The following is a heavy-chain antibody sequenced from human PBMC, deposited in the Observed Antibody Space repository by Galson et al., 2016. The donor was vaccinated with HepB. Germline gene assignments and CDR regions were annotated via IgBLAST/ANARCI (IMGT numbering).Heavy chain of an antibody. V-gene: IGHV1-2*02. Sequence: SVKVSCKASGYMFTGSYIHWVRQAPGQGLEWMGWINPNSGGSNYAQRFLGRVTMTSDSSITTAYMELSRLRSDDTAGYYCARVDGWFGDSAMDYWGQGTLVTVSS. CDR1: GYMFTGSY. CDR2: INPNSGGS. D-gene: IGHD3-10*01. CDR3: ARVDGWFGDSAMDY. J-gene: IGHJ4*02.